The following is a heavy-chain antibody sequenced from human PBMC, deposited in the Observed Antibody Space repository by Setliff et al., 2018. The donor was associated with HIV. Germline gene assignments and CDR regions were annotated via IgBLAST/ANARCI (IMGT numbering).Heavy chain of an antibody. Sequence: SETLSLTCAVYGGSFRGYYWSWIRQPPGKGLEWIGEINHSRSTNYNPSLKSRVTMSVDTPKSQFSLKVNSVTAADTAVYYCARGRHYSSSAPFGIDFWGQGTLVTVSS. D-gene: IGHD6-6*01. CDR3: ARGRHYSSSAPFGIDF. V-gene: IGHV4-34*01. CDR1: GGSFRGYY. J-gene: IGHJ4*02. CDR2: INHSRST.